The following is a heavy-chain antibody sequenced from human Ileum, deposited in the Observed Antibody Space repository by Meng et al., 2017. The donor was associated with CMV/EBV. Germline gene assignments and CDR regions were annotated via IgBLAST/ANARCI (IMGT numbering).Heavy chain of an antibody. Sequence: CEASGFSFRSYWMHWVRQAPGKGLVWVSSIHSDGTTTTYADSVKGRFSVSRDNAKDTLYLQMNSLRAEDTAVYYCARGGVIAAASSDSWGQGTLVTVSS. J-gene: IGHJ5*01. CDR3: ARGGVIAAASSDS. V-gene: IGHV3-74*01. CDR1: GFSFRSYW. CDR2: IHSDGTTT. D-gene: IGHD2-2*01.